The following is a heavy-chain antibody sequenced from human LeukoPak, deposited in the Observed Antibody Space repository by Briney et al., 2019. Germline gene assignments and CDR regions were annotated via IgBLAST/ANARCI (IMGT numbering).Heavy chain of an antibody. V-gene: IGHV3-48*02. CDR1: GFTFSSYS. CDR2: ISSSTSII. Sequence: GGSLRLSCAASGFTFSSYSMNWVRQAPGKGLQWVSYISSSTSIIYYADSVKGRFTISRDNAKNPLYLQMNSLRDEDTAVYYCAGNYGPYYFDYWGQGTLVTVSS. CDR3: AGNYGPYYFDY. D-gene: IGHD3-10*01. J-gene: IGHJ4*02.